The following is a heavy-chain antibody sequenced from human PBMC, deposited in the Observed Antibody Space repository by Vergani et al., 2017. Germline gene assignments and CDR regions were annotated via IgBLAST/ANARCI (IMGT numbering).Heavy chain of an antibody. D-gene: IGHD3-16*01. CDR2: IYNSGNG. CDR1: GDSIISRSYY. V-gene: IGHV4-39*01. J-gene: IGHJ2*01. CDR3: ASGKYYSDSTSHFRGRYSDV. Sequence: QMKLQESGPGLVKASETLSLTCTVSGDSIISRSYYWGWIRQPPGKGLEWIGSIYNSGNGDSSSSLKSRVTISADTSNNQFSLRLTSVTAADTAVYYCASGKYYSDSTSHFRGRYSDVWGRGTLVTVPS.